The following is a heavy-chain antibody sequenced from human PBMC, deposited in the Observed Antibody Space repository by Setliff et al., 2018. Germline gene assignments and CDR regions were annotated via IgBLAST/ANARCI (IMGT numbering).Heavy chain of an antibody. Sequence: KTSETLSLTCNVPGGSISSRTYYWSWIRQPAGKGLEWIGHIYTSWSTNYNPSLKSRVTMSVDTTKNQFSLKLTSVTAADTAVYYCARVSGFLYVDVWGKGTTVTVSS. CDR3: ARVSGFLYVDV. CDR2: IYTSWST. V-gene: IGHV4-61*09. D-gene: IGHD3-3*01. J-gene: IGHJ6*03. CDR1: GGSISSRTYY.